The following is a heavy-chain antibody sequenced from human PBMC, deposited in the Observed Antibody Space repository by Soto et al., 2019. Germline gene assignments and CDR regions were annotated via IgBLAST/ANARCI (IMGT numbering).Heavy chain of an antibody. Sequence: PGESLKISCKVFGYSFSDYWIGWVRQMPGKGLEWMGIIFPGDSDVKYSPSFRGRVIISADKSINTAHLQWSSLEASDSGTYYCGRFGIGGCRGGRCFTSYHFYGMDVWGQGTTVTVSS. V-gene: IGHV5-51*01. CDR3: GRFGIGGCRGGRCFTSYHFYGMDV. CDR2: IFPGDSDV. D-gene: IGHD2-15*01. CDR1: GYSFSDYW. J-gene: IGHJ6*02.